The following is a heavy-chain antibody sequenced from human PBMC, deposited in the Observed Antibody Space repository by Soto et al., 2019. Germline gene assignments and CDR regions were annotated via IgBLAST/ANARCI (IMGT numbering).Heavy chain of an antibody. J-gene: IGHJ4*02. CDR3: ARDFLGLRGLEY. Sequence: GASVKASCKASGYSFSGYAIYWLRQAPGQRLEWMGWINGGDGNTQYSQKFQGRVTITRDTSASTAYMELSSLRSEDTAVYYCARDFLGLRGLEYWGQGTLVTVSS. V-gene: IGHV1-3*01. CDR2: INGGDGNT. CDR1: GYSFSGYA. D-gene: IGHD4-17*01.